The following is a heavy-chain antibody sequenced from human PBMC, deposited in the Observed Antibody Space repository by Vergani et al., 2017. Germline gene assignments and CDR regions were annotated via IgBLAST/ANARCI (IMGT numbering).Heavy chain of an antibody. J-gene: IGHJ5*02. D-gene: IGHD3-10*01. CDR1: GGSFSGYY. CDR3: ARGATIYYYGSGRSRWFDP. CDR2: INHSGST. Sequence: QVQLQQWGAGLFKPSETLSLTCAVYGGSFSGYYWSWIRQPPGKGLEWIGEINHSGSTNYNPSLKSRVTISVDTSKNQFSLKLSSVTAADTAVYYCARGATIYYYGSGRSRWFDPWGQGTLVTVSS. V-gene: IGHV4-34*01.